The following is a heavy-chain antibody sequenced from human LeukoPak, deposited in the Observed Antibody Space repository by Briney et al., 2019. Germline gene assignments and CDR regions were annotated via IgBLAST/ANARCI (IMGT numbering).Heavy chain of an antibody. J-gene: IGHJ4*02. CDR1: GFTFSSYW. CDR2: IKQDGSEK. CDR3: ARDLYRIVVVPHYFDY. D-gene: IGHD3-22*01. Sequence: GGSLRLSCVASGFTFSSYWMSWVRQAPGKGLEWVANIKQDGSEKYYVDSVKGRFTISRDNAKNSLYLQMNSLRAEDTAVYYCARDLYRIVVVPHYFDYWGQGTLVIVSS. V-gene: IGHV3-7*01.